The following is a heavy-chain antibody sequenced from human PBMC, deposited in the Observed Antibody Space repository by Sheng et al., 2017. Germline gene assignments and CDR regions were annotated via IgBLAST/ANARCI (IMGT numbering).Heavy chain of an antibody. D-gene: IGHD3-22*01. Sequence: QVQLQQWGAGLLKPSETLSLTCAVYGGSFSGYYWSWIRQPPVKGLEWIGEINHSGSTNYNPSLKSRVTISVDTSKNQFSLKLSSVTAADTAVYYCARVWPYYYDSSGYYYAFDYWGQGTLVTVSS. CDR3: ARVWPYYYDSSGYYYAFDY. V-gene: IGHV4-34*01. CDR1: GGSFSGYY. J-gene: IGHJ4*02. CDR2: INHSGST.